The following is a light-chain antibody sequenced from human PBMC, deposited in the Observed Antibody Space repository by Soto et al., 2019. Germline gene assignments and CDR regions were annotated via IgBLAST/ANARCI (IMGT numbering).Light chain of an antibody. V-gene: IGLV2-14*01. CDR3: SSYTSSSTLD. CDR1: SSDVGGYNY. J-gene: IGLJ1*01. Sequence: SVLTQPAPVSGSPGQSITISCTGTSSDVGGYNYVSWYQQHPGKAPKLMIYDVSNRPSGVSNRFSGSKSGNTASLASSGLQAEDEADYYCSSYTSSSTLDFGTGTKLTVL. CDR2: DVS.